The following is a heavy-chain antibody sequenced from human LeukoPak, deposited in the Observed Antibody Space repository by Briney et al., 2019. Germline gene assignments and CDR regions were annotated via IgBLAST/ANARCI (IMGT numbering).Heavy chain of an antibody. CDR1: GGSISSYY. V-gene: IGHV4-59*08. J-gene: IGHJ6*02. CDR3: AGRYGDYYYYGMDV. CDR2: IYYSGST. Sequence: SETLSLTCTVSGGSISSYYWNWIRQPPGKGLEWIGYIYYSGSTNYNPSLKSRVTISVDTSKNQFSLKLSSVTAADTAVYYCAGRYGDYYYYGMDVWGQGTTVTVSS. D-gene: IGHD4-17*01.